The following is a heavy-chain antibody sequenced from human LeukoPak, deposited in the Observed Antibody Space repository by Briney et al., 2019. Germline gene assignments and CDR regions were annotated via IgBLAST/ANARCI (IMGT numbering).Heavy chain of an antibody. CDR2: IWYDGSNK. J-gene: IGHJ4*02. V-gene: IGHV3-33*06. CDR1: GFTFSSYG. CDR3: AKDPGSGYFDY. D-gene: IGHD1-1*01. Sequence: PGRSLRLSCAASGFTFSSYGMDWVRQAPGKGLEWVAVIWYDGSNKYYADSVKGRFTISRDNSKNTLYLQMNSLRAEDTAVYYCAKDPGSGYFDYWGQGTLVTVSS.